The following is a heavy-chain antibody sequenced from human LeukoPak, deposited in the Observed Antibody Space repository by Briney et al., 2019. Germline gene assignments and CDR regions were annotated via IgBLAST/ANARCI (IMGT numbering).Heavy chain of an antibody. Sequence: SETLSLTCTVSGGSISSYYWSGIRQPPGKGLEWIGYIYYSGSTNYNPSLKSRVTISVDTSKNQFSLKLSSVTAADTAVYYCARAAVPAAHDYWGQGTLVTVSS. CDR2: IYYSGST. CDR3: ARAAVPAAHDY. D-gene: IGHD2-2*01. J-gene: IGHJ4*02. V-gene: IGHV4-59*01. CDR1: GGSISSYY.